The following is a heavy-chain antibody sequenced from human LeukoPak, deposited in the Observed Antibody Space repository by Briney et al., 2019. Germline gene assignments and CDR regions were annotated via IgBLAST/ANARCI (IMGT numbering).Heavy chain of an antibody. J-gene: IGHJ6*02. CDR3: AREMVYAMNQLYGMDV. CDR2: INPNSGGT. V-gene: IGHV1-2*02. D-gene: IGHD2-8*01. CDR1: GYTFTGYY. Sequence: GASVKASCKASGYTFTGYYMHWVRQAPGQGLEWMGWINPNSGGTNYAQKFQGRVTMTRDTSISTAYMELSRLRSDDTAVYYCAREMVYAMNQLYGMDVWGQGTTVTVSS.